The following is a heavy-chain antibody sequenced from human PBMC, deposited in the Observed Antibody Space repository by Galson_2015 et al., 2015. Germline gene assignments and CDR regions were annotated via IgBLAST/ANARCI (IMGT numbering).Heavy chain of an antibody. CDR1: GFTFSSYN. CDR3: VRDGGGGQGALFDP. CDR2: IRGTSSTI. Sequence: SLRLSCAASGFTFSSYNMNWVRQAPGKGLEWVSYIRGTSSTIYYADSVKGRFTISRDNAKNSLYLQMNSLRAEDTAVYYCVRDGGGGQGALFDPWGQGTLVTVSS. D-gene: IGHD1-26*01. V-gene: IGHV3-48*01. J-gene: IGHJ5*02.